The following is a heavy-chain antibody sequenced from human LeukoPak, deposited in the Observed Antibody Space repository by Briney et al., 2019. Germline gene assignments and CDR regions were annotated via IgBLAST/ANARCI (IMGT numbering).Heavy chain of an antibody. V-gene: IGHV4-38-2*02. Sequence: PSETLSLTCTVSGGSISSYYWGWIRQPPGKGLEWIGSIYHSGSTYYNPSLKSRVTISVDTSKNQFSLKLSSVTAADTAVYYCARQVLSIAAAGRIDYWGQGTLVTVSS. D-gene: IGHD6-13*01. CDR1: GGSISSYY. CDR3: ARQVLSIAAAGRIDY. J-gene: IGHJ4*02. CDR2: IYHSGST.